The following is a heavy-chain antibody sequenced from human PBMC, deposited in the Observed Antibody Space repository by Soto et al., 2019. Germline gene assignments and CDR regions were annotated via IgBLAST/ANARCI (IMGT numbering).Heavy chain of an antibody. Sequence: ASVKVSCKASGCTFTSYGISWVRQAPGQGLEWMGWISAYNGNTNYAQKLQGRVTMTTDTSTSTAYMELRSLRSDDTAVYYCARPIVVVTAILAFDIWGQGTMVTVSS. CDR1: GCTFTSYG. V-gene: IGHV1-18*01. CDR3: ARPIVVVTAILAFDI. J-gene: IGHJ3*02. D-gene: IGHD2-21*02. CDR2: ISAYNGNT.